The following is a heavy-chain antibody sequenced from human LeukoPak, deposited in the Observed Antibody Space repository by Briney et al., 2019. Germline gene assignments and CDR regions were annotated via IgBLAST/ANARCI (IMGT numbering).Heavy chain of an antibody. CDR1: GFTFSSYA. D-gene: IGHD3-22*01. CDR3: AKDPTMIVVVITPDY. V-gene: IGHV3-23*01. CDR2: ISGSGGST. Sequence: GSLRLSCAASGFTFSSYAMSWVRQAPGKGLERVSAISGSGGSTYYADSVKGRFTISRDNSKNTLYLQMNSLRAEDTAVYYCAKDPTMIVVVITPDYWGQGTLVTVSS. J-gene: IGHJ4*02.